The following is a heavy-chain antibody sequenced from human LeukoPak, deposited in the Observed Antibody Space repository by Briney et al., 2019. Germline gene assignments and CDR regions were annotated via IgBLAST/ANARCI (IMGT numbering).Heavy chain of an antibody. D-gene: IGHD3-3*01. CDR1: GFTFSSYW. Sequence: GGSLRLSCAASGFTFSSYWMSWVRQAPGKGLEWVANIKQDGSEKYYVDSVKGRFTISRDNAKNSLYLQMNSLRAEDTAVYYCARVTIFGVVGFDYWGQGTLVTVSS. V-gene: IGHV3-7*01. CDR3: ARVTIFGVVGFDY. CDR2: IKQDGSEK. J-gene: IGHJ4*02.